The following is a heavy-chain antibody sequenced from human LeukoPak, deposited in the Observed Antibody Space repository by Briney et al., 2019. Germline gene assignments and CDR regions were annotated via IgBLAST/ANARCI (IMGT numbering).Heavy chain of an antibody. CDR1: GGSISSYY. CDR3: ARGWGWQRLHF. D-gene: IGHD5-12*01. J-gene: IGHJ4*02. CDR2: IDYSGST. Sequence: SETLSLTCTVSGGSISSYYWNWIRQPPGKGLEWIGNIDYSGSTDYNPSLKSRVTISVDTSKNQFSLKLNSVTAADTAVYYCARGWGWQRLHFWGQGTLVTVSS. V-gene: IGHV4-59*12.